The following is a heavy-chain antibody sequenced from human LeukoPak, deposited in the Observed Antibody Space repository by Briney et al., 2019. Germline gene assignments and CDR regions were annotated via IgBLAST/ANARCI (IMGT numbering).Heavy chain of an antibody. D-gene: IGHD1-26*01. CDR1: GFTFSNYG. CDR3: AKEAPGRGSYAFDM. CDR2: ISYDGSSE. Sequence: GRSLRLSCAASGFTFSNYGMHWVRQAPGKGLEWVAIISYDGSSEYYADSVKGRFTISRDNSKNTLWLQINSLRTEDAAVYYCAKEAPGRGSYAFDMWGQGTMVTVSS. J-gene: IGHJ3*02. V-gene: IGHV3-30*18.